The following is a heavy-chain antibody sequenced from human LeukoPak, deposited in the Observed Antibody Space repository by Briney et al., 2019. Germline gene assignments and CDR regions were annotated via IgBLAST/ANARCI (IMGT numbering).Heavy chain of an antibody. V-gene: IGHV1-69*13. Sequence: SVKVSGKASGGTFSSYAISWVRQAPGQGLEWMGGIIPIFGTANYAQKFQGRVTITADESTSTAYMELSSLRSEDTAVYYCARDVEATTFGYFDYWGQGTLVTVSS. CDR2: IIPIFGTA. J-gene: IGHJ4*02. D-gene: IGHD1-26*01. CDR3: ARDVEATTFGYFDY. CDR1: GGTFSSYA.